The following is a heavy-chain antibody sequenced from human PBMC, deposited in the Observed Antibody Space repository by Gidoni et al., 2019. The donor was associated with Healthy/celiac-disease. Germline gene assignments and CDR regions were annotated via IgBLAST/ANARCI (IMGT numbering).Heavy chain of an antibody. CDR1: GFTFSSYG. D-gene: IGHD2-2*01. CDR3: AREGLRGVVVPAAMNY. J-gene: IGHJ4*02. V-gene: IGHV3-33*01. Sequence: QVQLVESGGGVVQPGRSLRLSCAASGFTFSSYGMHWVRQAPGKGLGWVAVIWYDGSNKYYADSVKGRFTISRDNSKNTLYLQMNSLRAEDTAVYYCAREGLRGVVVPAAMNYWGQGTLVTVSS. CDR2: IWYDGSNK.